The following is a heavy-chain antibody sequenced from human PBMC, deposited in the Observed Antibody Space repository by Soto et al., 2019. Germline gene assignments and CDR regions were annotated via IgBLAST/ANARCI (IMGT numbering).Heavy chain of an antibody. D-gene: IGHD3-3*01. CDR2: IIPIFGTA. V-gene: IGHV1-69*13. CDR1: GGTFSSYA. J-gene: IGHJ6*02. Sequence: ASVKVSCKASGGTFSSYAISWVRQAPGQGLEWMGGIIPIFGTANYAQKFQGRVTITADESTSTAYMELSSLRSEDTAVYYCARVSITIFGVVINPDYYYYGMDVWGQGTTVTVSS. CDR3: ARVSITIFGVVINPDYYYYGMDV.